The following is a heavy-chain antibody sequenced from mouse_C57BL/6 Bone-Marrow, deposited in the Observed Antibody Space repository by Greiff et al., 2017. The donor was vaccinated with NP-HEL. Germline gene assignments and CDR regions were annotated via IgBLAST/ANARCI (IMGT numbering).Heavy chain of an antibody. Sequence: LVKPGASVKISCTASGYAFSSSWMNWVKQRPGKGLEWIGRIYPGDGDTNYNGKFKGKATLTADKSSSTAYMQLSSLTSEDSAVYFCARWGATAQATWGQGTTLTVSS. CDR1: GYAFSSSW. J-gene: IGHJ2*01. CDR2: IYPGDGDT. D-gene: IGHD3-2*02. CDR3: ARWGATAQAT. V-gene: IGHV1-82*01.